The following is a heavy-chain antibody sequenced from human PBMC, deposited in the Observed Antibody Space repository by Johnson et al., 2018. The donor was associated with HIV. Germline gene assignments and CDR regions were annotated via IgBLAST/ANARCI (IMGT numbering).Heavy chain of an antibody. Sequence: VQVLESGGGLLQPGRSLRLSCKTSGFTFGDYFMSWFRQAPGKGLEWVGFIRSEAFGGTTEYAASVKGRFTISRDDSRSFAYLQMNSLKTEDTAVYFCTRGLGSSWFGETFDIWGQGTMVTVSS. CDR3: TRGLGSSWFGETFDI. CDR2: IRSEAFGGTT. CDR1: GFTFGDYF. V-gene: IGHV3-49*03. J-gene: IGHJ3*02. D-gene: IGHD6-13*01.